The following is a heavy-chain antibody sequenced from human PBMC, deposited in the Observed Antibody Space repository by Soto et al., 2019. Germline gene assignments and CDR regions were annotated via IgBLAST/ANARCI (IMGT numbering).Heavy chain of an antibody. CDR1: GCTFSSYA. V-gene: IGHV1-69*13. CDR3: AVSGYSSSWVFDY. Sequence: SVKLSCKASGCTFSSYAISWVRQAPGQGLEWMGGIIPIFGTANYAQKFQGRVTITADESTSTAYMELSSLRSEDTAVYYCAVSGYSSSWVFDYWGEGTLVTVYS. J-gene: IGHJ4*01. D-gene: IGHD6-13*01. CDR2: IIPIFGTA.